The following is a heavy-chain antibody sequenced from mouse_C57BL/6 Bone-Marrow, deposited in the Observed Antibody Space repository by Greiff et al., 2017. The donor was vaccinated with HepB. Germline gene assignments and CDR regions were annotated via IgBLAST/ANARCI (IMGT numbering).Heavy chain of an antibody. D-gene: IGHD2-5*01. Sequence: EVQGVESGGGLVKPGGSLKLSCAASGFTFSSYAMSWVRQTPEKRLEWVATISDGGSYTYYPDNVKGRFTISRDNAKNNLYLQMSNLKSEDTAMYYCARYTIVTTHWYFDVWGTGTTVTVSS. CDR2: ISDGGSYT. J-gene: IGHJ1*03. CDR3: ARYTIVTTHWYFDV. V-gene: IGHV5-4*01. CDR1: GFTFSSYA.